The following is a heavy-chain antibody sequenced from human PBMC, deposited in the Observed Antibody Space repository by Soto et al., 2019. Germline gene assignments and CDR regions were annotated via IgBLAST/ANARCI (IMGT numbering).Heavy chain of an antibody. CDR2: IIPIFGTA. CDR1: GGTFRSNA. Sequence: GASVKVSCKASGGTFRSNAISWVRQAPGQGLEWMGGIIPIFGTANYAQKFQGRVTITADESTSTAYMELSSLRSEDTAVYYCARAAGIAARFGMDVWGQGTTVTVSS. D-gene: IGHD6-6*01. J-gene: IGHJ6*02. V-gene: IGHV1-69*13. CDR3: ARAAGIAARFGMDV.